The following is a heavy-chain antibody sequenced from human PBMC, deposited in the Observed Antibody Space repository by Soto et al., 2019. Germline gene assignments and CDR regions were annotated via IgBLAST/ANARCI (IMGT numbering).Heavy chain of an antibody. Sequence: QVQLVQSGATQEKPGASVKVSCEAFGYSFDSYAYSWVRQAPGQGLEWMGRIGSGDTNYAQKLQGRVTMTTDTSTNTAYMALRSLRSDDTALYYCARETDPYGFDLWGQGTMVTVSS. CDR3: ARETDPYGFDL. D-gene: IGHD1-1*01. J-gene: IGHJ3*01. CDR1: GYSFDSYA. V-gene: IGHV1-18*01. CDR2: IGSGDT.